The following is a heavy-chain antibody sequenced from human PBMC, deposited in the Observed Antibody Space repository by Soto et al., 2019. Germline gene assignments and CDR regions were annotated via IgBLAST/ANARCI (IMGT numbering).Heavy chain of an antibody. Sequence: GGSLRLSCAASGSTFSTYAMSWVRQAPGKGLEWVSAIADGGPTTYYSDSVKGRFTISRDNSKNTLFLQMNGLRVEDTAVYYCAKGIRGYGSSWSRYGMDVWGQGTTVTVSS. J-gene: IGHJ6*02. CDR3: AKGIRGYGSSWSRYGMDV. D-gene: IGHD6-13*01. CDR2: IADGGPTT. CDR1: GSTFSTYA. V-gene: IGHV3-23*01.